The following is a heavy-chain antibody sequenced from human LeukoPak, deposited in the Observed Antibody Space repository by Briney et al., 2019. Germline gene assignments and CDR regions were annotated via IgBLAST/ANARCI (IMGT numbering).Heavy chain of an antibody. CDR2: IRGGGDT. CDR1: GFTFTNNA. V-gene: IGHV3-23*01. D-gene: IGHD6-13*01. Sequence: HPRGSLRLSCAASGFTFTNNALSWFRQAPGKGLEWVSDIRGGGDTYYAESVKGRFTISRDNSKNTLYLQMNSLRAEDTALYYASGHGSNSYWGQGTLVTVSS. CDR3: SGHGSNSY. J-gene: IGHJ4*02.